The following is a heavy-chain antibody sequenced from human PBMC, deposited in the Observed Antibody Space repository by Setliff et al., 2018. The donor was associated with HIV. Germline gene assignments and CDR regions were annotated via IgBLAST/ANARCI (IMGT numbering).Heavy chain of an antibody. CDR3: ARSGCSGGSCYSFDP. V-gene: IGHV4-38-2*01. J-gene: IGHJ5*02. CDR1: GYSISSGYY. Sequence: SSETLSLTCAVSGYSISSGYYWGWIRQPPGKGLEWIGSIYHSGSTYYNPSLKSRVTISVDTSKNLFSLKLSSVTAADTAVYYCARSGCSGGSCYSFDPWGQGTLVTVSS. D-gene: IGHD2-15*01. CDR2: IYHSGST.